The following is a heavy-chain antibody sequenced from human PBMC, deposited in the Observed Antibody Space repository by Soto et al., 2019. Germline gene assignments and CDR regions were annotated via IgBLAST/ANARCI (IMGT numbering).Heavy chain of an antibody. CDR1: GDSISSGGYY. Sequence: PSETLSLTCSVSGDSISSGGYYYSWIRQYPGKGLEWIGYIYYSGRNSYNPSLESRVIISVDTSKNQISLRLRSVTAADTAVYYCARWFEILGYFDYWGQGSLVTVS. J-gene: IGHJ4*02. D-gene: IGHD3-10*01. CDR3: ARWFEILGYFDY. CDR2: IYYSGRN. V-gene: IGHV4-31*03.